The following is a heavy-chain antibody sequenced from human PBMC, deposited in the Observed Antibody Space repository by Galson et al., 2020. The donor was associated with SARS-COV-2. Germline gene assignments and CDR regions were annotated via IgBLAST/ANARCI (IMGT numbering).Heavy chain of an antibody. CDR3: ARLMTFNGAVDY. Sequence: GESLKISCAASGFTFSSYSMNWVRQAPGKGLEWVSSISSSSSYIYYADSVKGRFTISRDNAKNSLYLQMNSLRAEDTAVYYCARLMTFNGAVDYWGQGTLVTVSS. J-gene: IGHJ4*02. D-gene: IGHD1-26*01. CDR2: ISSSSSYI. CDR1: GFTFSSYS. V-gene: IGHV3-21*01.